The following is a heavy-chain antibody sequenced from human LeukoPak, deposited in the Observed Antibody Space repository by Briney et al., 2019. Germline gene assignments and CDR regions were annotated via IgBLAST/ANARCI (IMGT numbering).Heavy chain of an antibody. V-gene: IGHV4-34*01. CDR3: ARSYSSWKYFDY. D-gene: IGHD6-6*01. CDR2: INPSGTT. CDR1: GESFSSHY. J-gene: IGHJ4*02. Sequence: SETLSLTCGVYGESFSSHYWNWVRQPPGKGLEWIGEINPSGTTVNNPSLKSRITMSVDTSKNQFSLNLSSVTAADTVVYYCARSYSSWKYFDYWGQGTLVSVSS.